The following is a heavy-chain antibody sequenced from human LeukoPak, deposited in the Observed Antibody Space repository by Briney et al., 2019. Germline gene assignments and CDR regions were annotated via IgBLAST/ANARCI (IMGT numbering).Heavy chain of an antibody. CDR3: AREELEGAFDI. Sequence: SETLSLTCTVSGGSISSYYWSWIRQPPGKGLEWIGYIYYSGSTNYNPSLKSRVTISVDTSKNQFSLKLSSVTAADTAVYYCAREELEGAFDIWGQGTMVTVSS. V-gene: IGHV4-59*01. CDR2: IYYSGST. CDR1: GGSISSYY. D-gene: IGHD1-1*01. J-gene: IGHJ3*02.